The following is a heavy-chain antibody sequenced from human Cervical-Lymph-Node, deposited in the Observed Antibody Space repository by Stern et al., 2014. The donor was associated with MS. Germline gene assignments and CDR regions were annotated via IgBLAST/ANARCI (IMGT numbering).Heavy chain of an antibody. Sequence: QVQLQESGPGLVKPSGTLSLTCAVSGGSISSSNWWSWVRQPPGKGLEWXGEIYHSGSTNYNPSLKSRVTISVDKPKNQFSLKLSSVTAADTAVYYCAREGYSSSYDAFDIWGQGTMVTVSS. V-gene: IGHV4-4*02. CDR3: AREGYSSSYDAFDI. CDR1: GGSISSSNW. D-gene: IGHD6-6*01. J-gene: IGHJ3*02. CDR2: IYHSGST.